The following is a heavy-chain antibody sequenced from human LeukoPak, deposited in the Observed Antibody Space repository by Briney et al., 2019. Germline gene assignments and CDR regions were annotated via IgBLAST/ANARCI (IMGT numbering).Heavy chain of an antibody. CDR1: GFTFSSYW. Sequence: GGSLRLSCAASGFTFSSYWMSWVRQAPGKGLEWVSAISGSGGSTYYADSVKGRFTISRDNSKNTLYLQMNSLRAEDTAVYYCAKDQIQKYCSSTSCPTHFDYWGQGTLVTVTS. J-gene: IGHJ4*02. CDR3: AKDQIQKYCSSTSCPTHFDY. D-gene: IGHD2-2*01. V-gene: IGHV3-23*01. CDR2: ISGSGGST.